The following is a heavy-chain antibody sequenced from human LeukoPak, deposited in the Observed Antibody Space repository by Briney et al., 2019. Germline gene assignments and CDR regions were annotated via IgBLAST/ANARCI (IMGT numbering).Heavy chain of an antibody. J-gene: IGHJ4*02. V-gene: IGHV3-15*01. Sequence: GGSLRLSCAASGFTFSSYAMSWVRQAPGKGLEWVGRIKSKTDGGTTDYAAPVKGRFTISRDDSKNTLYLQMNSLKTEDTAVYYCTTELTTVTTSGFDYWGQGTLVTVSS. CDR3: TTELTTVTTSGFDY. CDR1: GFTFSSYA. D-gene: IGHD4-17*01. CDR2: IKSKTDGGTT.